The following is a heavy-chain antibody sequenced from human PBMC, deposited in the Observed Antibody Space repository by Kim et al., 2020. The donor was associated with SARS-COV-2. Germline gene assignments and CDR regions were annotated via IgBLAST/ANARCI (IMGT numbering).Heavy chain of an antibody. CDR1: GFTVSSNY. CDR3: ASQNRGVPFFFYYYGMDV. V-gene: IGHV3-66*04. D-gene: IGHD3-10*01. Sequence: GGSLRLSCAASGFTVSSNYMSWVRQAPGKGLEWVSVIYSGGSTYYADSVKGRFTISRDNSKNTLYLQMNSLRAEDTAVYYCASQNRGVPFFFYYYGMDVWGQGTTVTVSS. J-gene: IGHJ6*02. CDR2: IYSGGST.